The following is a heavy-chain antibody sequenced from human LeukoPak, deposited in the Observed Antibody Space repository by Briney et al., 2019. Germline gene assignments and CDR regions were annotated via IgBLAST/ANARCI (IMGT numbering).Heavy chain of an antibody. CDR1: GFTFSSYW. D-gene: IGHD3-16*02. CDR3: ARTPLHRIGWFDP. V-gene: IGHV3-7*01. Sequence: PGGSLRLSCAASGFTFSSYWMSWVRQAPGKGLEWVANIKQDGSEKYYVDSVKGRFTISRDNAKNSLYLQMNSLRAEDTAVYYCARTPLHRIGWFDPWGQGTLVTVSS. J-gene: IGHJ5*02. CDR2: IKQDGSEK.